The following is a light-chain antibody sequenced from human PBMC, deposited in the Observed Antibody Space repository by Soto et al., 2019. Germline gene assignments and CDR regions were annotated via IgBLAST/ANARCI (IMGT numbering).Light chain of an antibody. V-gene: IGKV3-20*01. Sequence: EIVLTQSPGTLSLSPGDRAALSCRASETVSSDFLAWYQQKPGQAPRLLIYAASSRATGIPDRFSGTGSERDFTLTISGLEPEDFAVYYCQQYNNWLLTFGGGTKVDI. CDR2: AAS. J-gene: IGKJ4*01. CDR1: ETVSSDF. CDR3: QQYNNWLLT.